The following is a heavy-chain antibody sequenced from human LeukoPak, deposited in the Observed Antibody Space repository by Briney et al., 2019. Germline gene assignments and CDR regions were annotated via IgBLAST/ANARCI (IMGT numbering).Heavy chain of an antibody. V-gene: IGHV3-7*01. D-gene: IGHD1-7*01. Sequence: GGSLRLSCAASGFTLSNHWMSWVRQAPGKGLEWVANIKEDGSQKYYLDSVKGRFTISRDNARNSMYLQMNSLRAEDTAVYYCARWEIRGTAHQLDYWGQGTLVTVSS. CDR1: GFTLSNHW. J-gene: IGHJ4*02. CDR3: ARWEIRGTAHQLDY. CDR2: IKEDGSQK.